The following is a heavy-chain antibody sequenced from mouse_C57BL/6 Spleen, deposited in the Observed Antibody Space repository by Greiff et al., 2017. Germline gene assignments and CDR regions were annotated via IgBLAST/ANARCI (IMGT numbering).Heavy chain of an antibody. J-gene: IGHJ1*03. D-gene: IGHD2-3*01. CDR2: ISYSGST. Sequence: EVQRVESGPGMVKPSQSLSLTCTVTGYSITSGYDWHWIRHFPGNKLEWMGYISYSGSTNYNPSLKSRISITHDTSKNHFFLKLNSVTTEDTATYYCASPHDGYYEGYFDVWGTGTTVTVSS. CDR3: ASPHDGYYEGYFDV. V-gene: IGHV3-1*01. CDR1: GYSITSGYD.